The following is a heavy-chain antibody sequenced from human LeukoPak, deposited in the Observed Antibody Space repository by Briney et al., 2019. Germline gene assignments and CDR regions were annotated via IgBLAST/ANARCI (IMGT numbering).Heavy chain of an antibody. CDR1: GFTFSDYY. CDR3: ARAGYTYGFDY. J-gene: IGHJ4*02. V-gene: IGHV3-7*04. Sequence: GGSLRLSCAASGFTFSDYYMSWIRQAPGKGLEWVANIKPDGSETDYVDSVKGRFTISRDNTMNSLYLQMNSLRAEDTALFYCARAGYTYGFDYWGQGALVTVSS. D-gene: IGHD5-18*01. CDR2: IKPDGSET.